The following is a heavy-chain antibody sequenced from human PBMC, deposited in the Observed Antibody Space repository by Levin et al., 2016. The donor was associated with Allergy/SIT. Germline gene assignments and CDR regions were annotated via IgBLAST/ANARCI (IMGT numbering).Heavy chain of an antibody. CDR1: GGSFSGYY. J-gene: IGHJ4*02. CDR3: ARRLGRRGYSGYGGVDY. V-gene: IGHV4-34*01. D-gene: IGHD5-12*01. Sequence: SETLSLTCAVYGGSFSGYYWSWIRQPPGKGLEWIGEINHSGSTNYNPSLKSRVTISVDTSKNQFSLKLSSVTAADTAVYYCARRLGRRGYSGYGGVDYWGQGTLVTVSS. CDR2: INHSGST.